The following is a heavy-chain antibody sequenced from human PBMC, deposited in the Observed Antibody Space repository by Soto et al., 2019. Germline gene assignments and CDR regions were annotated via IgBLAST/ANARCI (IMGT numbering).Heavy chain of an antibody. CDR3: AREVSASIPYYPVSPGFDY. J-gene: IGHJ4*02. Sequence: VQLVESGGGVVQPGRSLRLSCAASGFSFRSYGMHWVRQAPGKGLQWVAVMSFDGSNRFYTDSVKGRFTISRDNSQNTLYLQMDSLRAEDTSVYFCAREVSASIPYYPVSPGFDYWGQGTLVTVSS. D-gene: IGHD3-10*01. CDR1: GFSFRSYG. V-gene: IGHV3-30*03. CDR2: MSFDGSNR.